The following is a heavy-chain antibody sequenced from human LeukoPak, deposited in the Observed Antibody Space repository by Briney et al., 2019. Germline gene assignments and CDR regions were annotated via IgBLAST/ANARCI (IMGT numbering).Heavy chain of an antibody. CDR1: GGSISSTTYY. V-gene: IGHV4-39*07. Sequence: SETLSLTCTVSGGSISSTTYYWAWIRQPPGKGLEWIGSIYKAGNTNYSPSLKSRVTISVDTSKNQFSLKLRSVTAADTAVYYCARISSSNWYNERGAFDVWGQGTMVTVSS. CDR2: IYKAGNT. J-gene: IGHJ3*01. CDR3: ARISSSNWYNERGAFDV. D-gene: IGHD6-13*01.